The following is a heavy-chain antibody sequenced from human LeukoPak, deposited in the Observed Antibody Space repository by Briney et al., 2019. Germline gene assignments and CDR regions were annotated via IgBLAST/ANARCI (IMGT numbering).Heavy chain of an antibody. Sequence: NPSETLSLTCTTSSGATSNYYWNWIRQPPGKGLEWIGYVHYNGSTRFNPSLKSRVTISVDTSNNQFSLKLSSVTAADTAVYYCACSMSSDWNYYNAMDVWGQGTTVTVSS. J-gene: IGHJ6*02. D-gene: IGHD6-19*01. CDR2: VHYNGST. CDR1: SGATSNYY. V-gene: IGHV4-59*12. CDR3: ACSMSSDWNYYNAMDV.